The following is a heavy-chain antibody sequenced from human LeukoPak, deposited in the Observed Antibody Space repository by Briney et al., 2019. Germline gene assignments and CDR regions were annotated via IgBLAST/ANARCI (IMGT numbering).Heavy chain of an antibody. D-gene: IGHD3-22*01. J-gene: IGHJ4*02. CDR1: GFTLSSYS. V-gene: IGHV3-20*01. CDR2: INWNGGST. Sequence: GGSLRLSCAASGFTLSSYSMNWVRQAPGKGLEWVSGINWNGGSTGYADSVKGRFTISRDNAKNSLYLQMNSLRAEDTALYHCARGYDSSGTLDYWGQGTLVTVSS. CDR3: ARGYDSSGTLDY.